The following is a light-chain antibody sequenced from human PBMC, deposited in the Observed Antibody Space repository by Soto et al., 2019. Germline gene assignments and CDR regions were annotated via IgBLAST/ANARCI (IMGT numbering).Light chain of an antibody. CDR1: SSDVGAYKY. Sequence: QSVLTQPASVSGSPGQSITISCTGTSSDVGAYKYVSWYQQHPGKAPKLMIYEVSNRPSGVSNRFSGSKSGNTASLTISGLQAVDEANYYCGSYTSSSLVFGGGTKLTVL. V-gene: IGLV2-14*01. J-gene: IGLJ2*01. CDR2: EVS. CDR3: GSYTSSSLV.